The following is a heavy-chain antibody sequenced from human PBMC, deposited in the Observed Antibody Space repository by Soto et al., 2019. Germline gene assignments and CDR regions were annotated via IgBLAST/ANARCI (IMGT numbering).Heavy chain of an antibody. V-gene: IGHV3-30-3*01. CDR1: GFTFSNYA. J-gene: IGHJ6*02. CDR2: LSYDGNNK. D-gene: IGHD2-15*01. Sequence: QVQLVESGGGVVQPGRSLRLSCAASGFTFSNYAMYWVRQAPGKGLEWVAVLSYDGNNKYYADSVKGRFTISRDNSKNTLYLQMNSMRVEDTAVYYCARAGCDGGSCYTLVGLRDGMDVWGQGTTVTVSS. CDR3: ARAGCDGGSCYTLVGLRDGMDV.